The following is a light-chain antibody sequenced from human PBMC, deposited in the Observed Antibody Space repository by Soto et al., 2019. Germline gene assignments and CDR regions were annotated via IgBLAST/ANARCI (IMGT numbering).Light chain of an antibody. V-gene: IGKV1-5*03. Sequence: DIQMTQSPSTLSGSVGDRVTITCRASQTISSWLAWYQQKPGKAPKLLIYKASTLKSGVPSRFSGSGSGTEFTLTISSLQPDDFATYYCQHYKSYSEAFGQGTKVALK. CDR2: KAS. CDR1: QTISSW. J-gene: IGKJ1*01. CDR3: QHYKSYSEA.